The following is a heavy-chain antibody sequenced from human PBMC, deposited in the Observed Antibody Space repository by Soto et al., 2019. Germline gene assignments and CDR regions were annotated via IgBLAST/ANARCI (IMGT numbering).Heavy chain of an antibody. CDR2: IYYSGST. CDR3: ARGGITIFGVVIDAFDI. CDR1: GGSISSGDYY. V-gene: IGHV4-30-4*01. Sequence: SETLSLTCTVSGGSISSGDYYWSWIRQPPGKGLEWIGYIYYSGSTYYNPSLKSRATISVDTSKNQFSLKLSSVTAADTAVYYCARGGITIFGVVIDAFDIWGQGTMVTVSS. D-gene: IGHD3-3*01. J-gene: IGHJ3*02.